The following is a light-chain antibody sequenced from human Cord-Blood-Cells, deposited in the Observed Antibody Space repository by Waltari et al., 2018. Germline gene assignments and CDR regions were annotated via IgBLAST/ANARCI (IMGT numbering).Light chain of an antibody. CDR2: DVS. Sequence: QSALTPPASVSGSPGQSITIPCTGTSSDVRGYNYFSWYQQHPGQAPTLMIYDVSNRPAGVSKRFSGSKSGNTASLTISGLQAEDEADYSCSSYTSSSTLLFGGGIKLTVL. V-gene: IGLV2-14*01. J-gene: IGLJ2*01. CDR1: SSDVRGYNY. CDR3: SSYTSSSTLL.